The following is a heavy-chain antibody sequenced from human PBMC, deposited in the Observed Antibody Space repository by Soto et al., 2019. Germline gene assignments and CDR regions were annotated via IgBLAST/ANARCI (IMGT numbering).Heavy chain of an antibody. CDR2: IRSKAYGGTT. V-gene: IGHV3-49*03. CDR3: TRDELAGLYYFDY. D-gene: IGHD6-19*01. CDR1: GFTFVDYA. J-gene: IGHJ4*02. Sequence: GGSLRLSCTASGFTFVDYAMSWFLQAPWKGLEWVGFIRSKAYGGTTEYAASVKGRFTISRDDSKSIAYLQMNSLKTEDTAVYYCTRDELAGLYYFDYWGQGTLVTVSS.